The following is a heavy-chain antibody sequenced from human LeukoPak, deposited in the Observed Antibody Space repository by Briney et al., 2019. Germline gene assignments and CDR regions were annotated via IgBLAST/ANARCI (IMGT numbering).Heavy chain of an antibody. V-gene: IGHV3-74*01. J-gene: IGHJ4*02. CDR3: ASRIPYDSSSY. CDR1: GFTFSSYW. CDR2: ISSDGSST. D-gene: IGHD3-22*01. Sequence: PAGSLRLSCAASGFTFSSYWMHWVRQAPGKGLVWVSRISSDGSSTDYADSVKGRFTISRDNAKNTLYLQMNSLRAEDTAVYYCASRIPYDSSSYWGQGTLVTVSS.